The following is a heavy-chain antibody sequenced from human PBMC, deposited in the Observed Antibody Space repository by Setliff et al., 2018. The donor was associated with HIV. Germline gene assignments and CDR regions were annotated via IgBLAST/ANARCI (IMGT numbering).Heavy chain of an antibody. CDR2: ISAYNGNT. D-gene: IGHD4-17*01. V-gene: IGHV1-18*01. CDR3: ARGAFPSSKMTKRNWFDP. Sequence: ASVKVSCKASGYTFTNYGISWVRQAPGQGLEWVGWISAYNGNTNYAQKLQGRVTMTTDTSTYTAFMELRSLKSDDTAVYYCARGAFPSSKMTKRNWFDPWGQGTLVTVSS. J-gene: IGHJ5*02. CDR1: GYTFTNYG.